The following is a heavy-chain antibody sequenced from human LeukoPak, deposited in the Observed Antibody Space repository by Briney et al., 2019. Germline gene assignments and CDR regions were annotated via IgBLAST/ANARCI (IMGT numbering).Heavy chain of an antibody. Sequence: SETLSLTCAVYGGSFSGYYWSWIRQPPGKGLEWIGGINHSGSTNYNPSRKTRVTISVDTSKNQFSLKLSSVTAADTAVYYCARGVVAARIGLGWFGPWGQGTLVTVSS. V-gene: IGHV4-34*01. D-gene: IGHD6-6*01. CDR2: INHSGST. CDR3: ARGVVAARIGLGWFGP. CDR1: GGSFSGYY. J-gene: IGHJ5*02.